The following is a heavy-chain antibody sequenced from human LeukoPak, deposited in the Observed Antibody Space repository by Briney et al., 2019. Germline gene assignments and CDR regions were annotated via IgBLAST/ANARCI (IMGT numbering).Heavy chain of an antibody. V-gene: IGHV3-11*01. CDR3: ARVGGYLSWFDP. CDR2: ISSGGSTI. Sequence: GGSLRLSCAASGFTFSDYCMSWLRQAPGKGLEWVSYISSGGSTIYYADSVKGRFTISRDNAKNSLYLQVNSLRAEDTAVYYCARVGGYLSWFDPWGQGTLVTVSS. D-gene: IGHD2-15*01. CDR1: GFTFSDYC. J-gene: IGHJ5*02.